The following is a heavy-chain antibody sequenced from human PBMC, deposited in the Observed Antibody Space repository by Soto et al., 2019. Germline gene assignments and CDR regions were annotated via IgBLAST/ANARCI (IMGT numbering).Heavy chain of an antibody. CDR3: TRAGSYRFDY. Sequence: EVQLLESGGGLVQPGGSLRLSCAASGFTFSSYAMSWVRQAPGKGLEWVSAISGSGGSTYYADSVKGRFTISRDNAKNTLYLQMNRLRADDTAVYYCTRAGSYRFDYWGQGTLVTVSS. CDR2: ISGSGGST. V-gene: IGHV3-23*01. J-gene: IGHJ4*02. D-gene: IGHD1-26*01. CDR1: GFTFSSYA.